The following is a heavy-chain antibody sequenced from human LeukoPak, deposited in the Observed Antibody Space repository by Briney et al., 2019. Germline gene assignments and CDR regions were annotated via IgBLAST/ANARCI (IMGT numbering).Heavy chain of an antibody. D-gene: IGHD6-13*01. Sequence: GGSLRLSCAASGFTFSSYAMSWVRQAPGKGLEWVSAISGSGGSTYYADSVKGRFTISRDNSKNTLYLQMNSLRAEDTAVYYCANSIAAAGSVFAFDIWGQGTMDTVSS. CDR3: ANSIAAAGSVFAFDI. J-gene: IGHJ3*02. CDR1: GFTFSSYA. CDR2: ISGSGGST. V-gene: IGHV3-23*01.